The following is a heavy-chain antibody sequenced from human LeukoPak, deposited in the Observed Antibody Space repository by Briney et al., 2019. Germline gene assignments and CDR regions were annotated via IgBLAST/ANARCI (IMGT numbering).Heavy chain of an antibody. V-gene: IGHV4-34*01. CDR1: GGSFSGYY. D-gene: IGHD6-6*01. Sequence: PSETLSLTCAGYGGSFSGYYWSWIRQRPGKGLEWVVEINHSGSTNYNPSLKSGVTISVDTSKNQFSLKLSSVTAADTAVYYCARGMQLVRYNWFDPWGQGTLVTVSS. CDR3: ARGMQLVRYNWFDP. J-gene: IGHJ5*02. CDR2: INHSGST.